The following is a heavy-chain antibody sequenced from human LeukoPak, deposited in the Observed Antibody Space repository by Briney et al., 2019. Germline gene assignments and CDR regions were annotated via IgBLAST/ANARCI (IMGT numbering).Heavy chain of an antibody. CDR3: AREDIVVVPAAGYYYYGMDV. Sequence: PSETLSLTCAVYGGSFSGYYWSWIRQPPGKGLEWIGEINHSGSTNYNPSLKSRVTISVDTSKNQFSLKLSSVTAADTAVYYCAREDIVVVPAAGYYYYGMDVWGQGTTVTVSS. D-gene: IGHD2-2*01. V-gene: IGHV4-34*01. CDR2: INHSGST. CDR1: GGSFSGYY. J-gene: IGHJ6*02.